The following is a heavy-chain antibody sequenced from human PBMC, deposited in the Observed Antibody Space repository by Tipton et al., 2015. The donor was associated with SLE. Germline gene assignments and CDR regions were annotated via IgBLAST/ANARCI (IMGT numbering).Heavy chain of an antibody. CDR3: ASWNRYSYGYNWFDP. CDR1: GGSISSGGYS. J-gene: IGHJ5*02. Sequence: LRLSCAVSGGSISSGGYSWSWIRQPPGKGLEWIGFIYYSGSTHYNPSLKSRVTISVDTSKNQFSLKLSSVTAADTAVYYCASWNRYSYGYNWFDPWGQGTLVTVSS. V-gene: IGHV4-61*08. CDR2: IYYSGST. D-gene: IGHD5-18*01.